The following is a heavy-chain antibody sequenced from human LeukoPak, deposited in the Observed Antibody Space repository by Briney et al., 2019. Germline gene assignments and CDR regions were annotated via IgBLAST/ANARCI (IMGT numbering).Heavy chain of an antibody. J-gene: IGHJ4*02. CDR2: ISYDGSNK. D-gene: IGHD6-19*01. V-gene: IGHV3-30*03. Sequence: GGSLRPSCAASGFTFSSYGMHWVRQAPGKGLEWVAVISYDGSNKYYADSVKGRFTISRDNSKNTLYLQMNSLRAEDTAVYYCAVAENFDYWGQGTLVTVSS. CDR3: AVAENFDY. CDR1: GFTFSSYG.